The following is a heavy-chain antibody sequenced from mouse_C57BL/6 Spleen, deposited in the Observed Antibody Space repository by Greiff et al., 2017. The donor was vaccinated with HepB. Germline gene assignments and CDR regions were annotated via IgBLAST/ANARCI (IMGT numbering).Heavy chain of an antibody. J-gene: IGHJ2*01. CDR3: TGLYYFDY. Sequence: EVQLVESGGGLVQPGGSMKLSCVASGFTFSNYWMNWVRHSPEKGLEWVAQIRLKSDNYATHYAESVKGRFTISRDDSKSSVYLQMNNLRAEDTGIYYCTGLYYFDYWGQGTTLTVSS. V-gene: IGHV6-3*01. CDR2: IRLKSDNYAT. CDR1: GFTFSNYW.